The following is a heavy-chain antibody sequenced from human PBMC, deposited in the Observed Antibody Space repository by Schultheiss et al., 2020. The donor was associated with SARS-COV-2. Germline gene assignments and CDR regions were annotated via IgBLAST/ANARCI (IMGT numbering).Heavy chain of an antibody. CDR1: GGSISSYY. V-gene: IGHV4-4*07. CDR2: IYTSGST. CDR3: ARGAVVGATYYFDY. J-gene: IGHJ4*02. Sequence: SETLSLTCTVSGGSISSYYWSWIRQPAGKGLEWIGRIYTSGSTNYNPSLKSRVTMSVDTSKNQFSLKLSSVTAADTAVYYCARGAVVGATYYFDYWGQGTLVTVSS. D-gene: IGHD1-26*01.